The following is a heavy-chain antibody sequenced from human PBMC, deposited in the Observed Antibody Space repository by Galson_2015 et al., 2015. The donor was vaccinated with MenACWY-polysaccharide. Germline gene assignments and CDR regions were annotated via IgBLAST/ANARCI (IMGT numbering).Heavy chain of an antibody. CDR1: GFTFSTYG. V-gene: IGHV3-30*03. Sequence: ALRLSCAASGFTFSTYGMHWVRQAPGTGLEWLGVISYDGNTNYYADSVKGRFTISRDNSKNTLYLQMNSLRVEDTAVYYWARVWTNLDPWGQGTLVTVSS. J-gene: IGHJ5*02. D-gene: IGHD1-14*01. CDR2: ISYDGNTN. CDR3: ARVWTNLDP.